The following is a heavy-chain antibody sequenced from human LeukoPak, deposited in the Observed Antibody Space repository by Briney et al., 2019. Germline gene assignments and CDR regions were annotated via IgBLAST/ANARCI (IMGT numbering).Heavy chain of an antibody. J-gene: IGHJ4*02. D-gene: IGHD2-2*01. Sequence: GGSLRLSCAASGFTFSSYNFHWLRQAPGKGLEWLTVISYDGSYTSYGASVKGRFTVSRDNSQNTLCLQMNGLRAEDTALYYCARDHSAMPSYWGQGTLVTVSS. CDR3: ARDHSAMPSY. CDR2: ISYDGSYT. V-gene: IGHV3-30*03. CDR1: GFTFSSYN.